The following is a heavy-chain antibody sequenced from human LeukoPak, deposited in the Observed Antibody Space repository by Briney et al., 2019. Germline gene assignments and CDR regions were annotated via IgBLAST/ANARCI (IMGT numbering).Heavy chain of an antibody. Sequence: GGSLRLSCAASGFTFSSYGMSWVRQAPGKGLEWVSAISGSGGSTYYADPVKGRFTISRNNSKNKLYLQMNSLRAEDTAVYYCAKDLLSRYDSSGYYSGFDYWGQGTLVTVSS. J-gene: IGHJ4*02. CDR2: ISGSGGST. V-gene: IGHV3-23*01. CDR3: AKDLLSRYDSSGYYSGFDY. CDR1: GFTFSSYG. D-gene: IGHD3-22*01.